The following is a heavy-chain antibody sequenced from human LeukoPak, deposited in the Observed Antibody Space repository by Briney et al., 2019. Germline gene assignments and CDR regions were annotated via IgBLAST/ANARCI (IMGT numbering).Heavy chain of an antibody. CDR2: ISSSSSYI. CDR3: ARDPMVRGVIITSYYYYMDV. J-gene: IGHJ6*03. Sequence: GGSLRLSCAASGFTFSSNYMNWVRQAPGKGLEWVSSISSSSSYIYYADSVKGRFTISRDNAKNSLYLQMNSLRAEDTAVYYCARDPMVRGVIITSYYYYMDVWGKGTTVTISS. D-gene: IGHD3-10*01. CDR1: GFTFSSNY. V-gene: IGHV3-21*01.